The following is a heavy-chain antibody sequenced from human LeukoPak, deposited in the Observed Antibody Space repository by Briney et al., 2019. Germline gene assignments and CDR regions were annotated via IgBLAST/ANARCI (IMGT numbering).Heavy chain of an antibody. D-gene: IGHD2-21*02. V-gene: IGHV4-38-2*02. CDR2: IYHSGST. J-gene: IGHJ4*02. CDR1: GYAISSGYF. Sequence: SETLSLTCSVSGYAISSGYFWGWIRQPPGKGLEWIGTIYHSGSTYYNPSLKSRVTISVDTSKNQFSLKLSSVTAADTAVYYCARRTLCGGDCYSLDYWGQGTLVTVSS. CDR3: ARRTLCGGDCYSLDY.